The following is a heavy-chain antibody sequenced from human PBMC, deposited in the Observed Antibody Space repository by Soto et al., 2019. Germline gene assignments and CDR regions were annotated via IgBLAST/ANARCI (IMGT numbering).Heavy chain of an antibody. D-gene: IGHD4-17*01. CDR1: GFTFSSYG. V-gene: IGHV3-30*18. J-gene: IGHJ4*02. CDR3: AKDVNYGGNYFDY. Sequence: GGSLRLSCAASGFTFSSYGMHWVRQAPGKGLEWVAVISYDGSNKYYADSVKGRFTISRDNSKNTLYLQMNSLRAEDTAVYYCAKDVNYGGNYFDYWGQGTLVTVS. CDR2: ISYDGSNK.